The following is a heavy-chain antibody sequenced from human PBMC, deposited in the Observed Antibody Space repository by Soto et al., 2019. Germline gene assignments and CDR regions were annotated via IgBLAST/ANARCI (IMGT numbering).Heavy chain of an antibody. Sequence: PGGSLRLSCAASGFTFSNYWMHWVRQAPGKGLAWVARIDHDGSTDYAGSVRGRFTVSRDNAENMLYLQMNSLRDDDTALYYCVRDSHGDYWGQGTLVTVSS. CDR3: VRDSHGDY. J-gene: IGHJ4*02. CDR2: IDHDGST. V-gene: IGHV3-74*01. CDR1: GFTFSNYW.